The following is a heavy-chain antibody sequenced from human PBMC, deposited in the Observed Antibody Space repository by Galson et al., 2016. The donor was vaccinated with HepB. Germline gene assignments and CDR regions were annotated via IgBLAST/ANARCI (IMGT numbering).Heavy chain of an antibody. D-gene: IGHD3-9*01. CDR2: INPSSVDT. CDR3: ARSISVRGNLYFDL. Sequence: SVKVSCKASGFTFTDYFIHWVRQAPGQGLEWMGRINPSSVDTNYAQNFQGRVTLTRDTSISTAYMELTSLTSDDTAVYYCARSISVRGNLYFDLWGQGTLVTVSS. J-gene: IGHJ4*02. CDR1: GFTFTDYF. V-gene: IGHV1-2*06.